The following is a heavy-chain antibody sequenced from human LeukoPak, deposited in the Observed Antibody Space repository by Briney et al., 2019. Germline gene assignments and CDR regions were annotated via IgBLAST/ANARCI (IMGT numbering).Heavy chain of an antibody. D-gene: IGHD3-9*01. J-gene: IGHJ4*02. CDR3: ARDNGVLRYFDWLFNFDY. V-gene: IGHV3-11*01. Sequence: GGSLRLSCAASGFTFSDYYMSWIRQAPGKGLEWVSYISSSGSTIYYADSVKGRFTISRNNAKNSLYLQMNSLRAEDTAVYYCARDNGVLRYFDWLFNFDYWGQGTLVTVSS. CDR2: ISSSGSTI. CDR1: GFTFSDYY.